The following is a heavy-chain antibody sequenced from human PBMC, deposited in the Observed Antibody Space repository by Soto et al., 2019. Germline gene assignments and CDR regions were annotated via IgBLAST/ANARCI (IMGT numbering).Heavy chain of an antibody. V-gene: IGHV3-73*02. Sequence: EVQLVESGGGLVQPGGSRKLSCAASGFTFSGSAMHWVRQASGKGLEWVGRIRSKANSYATAYAASVKGRFTISRDDSKNTAYLQMNSLKTEDTAVYYCTSTHCSSTSCFWFDPWGQGTLVTVSS. CDR2: IRSKANSYAT. J-gene: IGHJ5*02. CDR1: GFTFSGSA. CDR3: TSTHCSSTSCFWFDP. D-gene: IGHD2-2*01.